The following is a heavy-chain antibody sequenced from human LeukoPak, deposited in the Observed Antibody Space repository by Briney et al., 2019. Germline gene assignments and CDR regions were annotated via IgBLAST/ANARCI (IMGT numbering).Heavy chain of an antibody. CDR2: IYYSGNT. Sequence: SETLSLTCIVSGGSISTSAYYWGWIRQPPGEGLQWIGSIYYSGNTYYNSSLKSRVTISLDTSKNQFSLKLSSVTAADTAMYYCATSYDHGWLIGSWGQGTLVTVSS. V-gene: IGHV4-39*07. CDR1: GGSISTSAYY. J-gene: IGHJ4*02. CDR3: ATSYDHGWLIGS. D-gene: IGHD3-16*01.